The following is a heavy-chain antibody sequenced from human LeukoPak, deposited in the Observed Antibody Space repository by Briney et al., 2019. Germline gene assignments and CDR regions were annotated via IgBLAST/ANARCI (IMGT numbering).Heavy chain of an antibody. J-gene: IGHJ4*02. CDR1: GFTFSSYW. D-gene: IGHD6-13*01. CDR2: IKSKADGGTA. Sequence: PGGSLRLSCAASGFTFSSYWMSWVRQAPGKGLEWVGRIKSKADGGTADYVAPVKGRFTISRDDAKNTVYLEMNSLKTEDTAVYFCTTGGSWYDPGHWGQGTLVTVSS. V-gene: IGHV3-15*01. CDR3: TTGGSWYDPGH.